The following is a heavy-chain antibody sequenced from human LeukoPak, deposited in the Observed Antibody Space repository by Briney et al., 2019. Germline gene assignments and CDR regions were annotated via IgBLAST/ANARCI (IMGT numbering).Heavy chain of an antibody. CDR2: IYYSGST. CDR3: ARNDGSGSYYNVAFDI. D-gene: IGHD3-10*01. Sequence: SETLSLTCTVSGGSISNYYWSWIRRPPGKGLEWIGYIYYSGSTNYNASLKSRITISVDTSKNQFSLKLSSVTAADTAMYYCARNDGSGSYYNVAFDIWGQGTMVTVSS. V-gene: IGHV4-59*01. CDR1: GGSISNYY. J-gene: IGHJ3*02.